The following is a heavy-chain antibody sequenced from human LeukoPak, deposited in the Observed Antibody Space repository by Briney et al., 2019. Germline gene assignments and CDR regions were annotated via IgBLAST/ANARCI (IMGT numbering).Heavy chain of an antibody. V-gene: IGHV4-61*05. CDR2: IYYSGST. D-gene: IGHD1-26*01. J-gene: IGHJ4*02. CDR3: ASSGGGSSDY. Sequence: SETLSLTCTVSGGSISSSSYYWGWIRQPPGKGLEWIGYIYYSGSTNYNPSLKSRVTISVDTSKNQFSLKLSSVTAADTAVYYCASSGGGSSDYWGQGTLVTVSS. CDR1: GGSISSSSYY.